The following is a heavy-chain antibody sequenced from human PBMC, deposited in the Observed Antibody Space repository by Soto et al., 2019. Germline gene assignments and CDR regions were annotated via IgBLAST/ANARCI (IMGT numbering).Heavy chain of an antibody. D-gene: IGHD3-3*01. J-gene: IGHJ4*02. CDR3: ARDFAYFDS. V-gene: IGHV4-34*10. Sequence: KPSETLSLTCTVSGGSFSGYFWTWIRQPPGKGLEWLAEINHSGITNYNPSVESRVSMSVDTSKNQFSLRLYSVTAADTAVYFCARDFAYFDSWGQGTLVTVSS. CDR1: GGSFSGYF. CDR2: INHSGIT.